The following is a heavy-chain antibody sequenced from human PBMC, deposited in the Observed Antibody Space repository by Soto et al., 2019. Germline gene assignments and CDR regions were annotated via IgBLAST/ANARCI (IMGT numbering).Heavy chain of an antibody. D-gene: IGHD4-17*01. CDR1: GYYFGTHS. Sequence: QVQLVQSGAEVKKPGASVKVSCKASGYYFGTHSMHWVRQAPGQCLEWMGWVDTGSGRMEYSQGFQGRLSLTRDTAANTAYMELSSLSAEDTAVYYCARGIRWSGAGVYGTDYFDSWGQGALVTVSS. CDR3: ARGIRWSGAGVYGTDYFDS. J-gene: IGHJ4*02. CDR2: VDTGSGRM. V-gene: IGHV1-3*04.